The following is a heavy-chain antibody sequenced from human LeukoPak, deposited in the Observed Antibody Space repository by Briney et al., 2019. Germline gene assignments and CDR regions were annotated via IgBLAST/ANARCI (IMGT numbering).Heavy chain of an antibody. CDR3: ARHNFARPFDY. D-gene: IGHD6-6*01. J-gene: IGHJ4*02. V-gene: IGHV4-59*08. CDR1: GGSISSSY. Sequence: SETLSLTCTVSGGSISSSYWSWIRQPPGKGLEWIGYIYHSGDTNSNPSLKSRVTISMDTSKNQFSLKLSSVAAADTAVYYCARHNFARPFDYWGQGTLVTVSS. CDR2: IYHSGDT.